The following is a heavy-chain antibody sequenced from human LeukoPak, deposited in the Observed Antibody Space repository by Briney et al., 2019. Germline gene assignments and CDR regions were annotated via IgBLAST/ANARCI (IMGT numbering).Heavy chain of an antibody. CDR1: GGSISNYY. V-gene: IGHV4-59*08. D-gene: IGHD4-17*01. J-gene: IGHJ3*02. CDR3: ARSRLRLDAFDI. Sequence: PSETLSLTCTVSGGSISNYYRSWVRQPPGKGLGWSGYIFYSGSTNYNPSLKSRVTISVDTSKNQFSLTLSSLTAADTAVYYCARSRLRLDAFDIWGQGTMVTASS. CDR2: IFYSGST.